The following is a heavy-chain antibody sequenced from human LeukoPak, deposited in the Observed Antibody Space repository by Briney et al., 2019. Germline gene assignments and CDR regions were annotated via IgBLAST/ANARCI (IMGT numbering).Heavy chain of an antibody. CDR2: IYYSGSN. Sequence: SEPLSLTCTVSGRSISSYYWSWMRQPPGKGREWIGYIYYSGSNNYNPSLKRRINLSVDKSKNPFSLKLSSGTAGDTAVYYCARVPGPVGLGFVPWGQGTLGTVSS. CDR1: GRSISSYY. V-gene: IGHV4-59*12. J-gene: IGHJ5*02. CDR3: ARVPGPVGLGFVP.